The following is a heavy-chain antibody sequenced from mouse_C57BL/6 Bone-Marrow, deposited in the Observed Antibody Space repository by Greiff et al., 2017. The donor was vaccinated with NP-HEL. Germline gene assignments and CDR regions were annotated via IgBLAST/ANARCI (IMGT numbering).Heavy chain of an antibody. D-gene: IGHD1-1*01. CDR2: SYWDDDK. CDR3: ARSGDTTTVVATREAMDY. Sequence: QVTLKVSGPGILQPSQTLSLTCSFSGFSLSTSGMGVSWIRQPSGKGLEWLASSYWDDDKRYNPSLKSRLTISKDTSRNQLFLKITSVDTADTATYYCARSGDTTTVVATREAMDYWGQGTSVTVSS. J-gene: IGHJ4*01. CDR1: GFSLSTSGMG. V-gene: IGHV8-12*01.